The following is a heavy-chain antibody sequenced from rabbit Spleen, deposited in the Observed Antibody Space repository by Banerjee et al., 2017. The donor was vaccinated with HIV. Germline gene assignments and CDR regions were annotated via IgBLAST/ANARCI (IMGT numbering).Heavy chain of an antibody. Sequence: EESGGGLVQPGGSLKLSCKASGFDFSSYGINWVRQAPGKGLEWIGYIDGVFGTKYYARWVNGRFTISTHNAQNTLYLQMNSLTAADTATYFCVRDTGTSFSTYGMDLWGPGTLVTVS. V-gene: IGHV1S7*01. CDR3: VRDTGTSFSTYGMDL. CDR1: GFDFSSYG. CDR2: IDGVFGTK. D-gene: IGHD8-1*01. J-gene: IGHJ6*01.